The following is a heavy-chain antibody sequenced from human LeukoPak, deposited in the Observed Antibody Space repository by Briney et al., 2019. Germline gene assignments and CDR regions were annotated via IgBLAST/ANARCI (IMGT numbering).Heavy chain of an antibody. CDR2: IYYSVTT. CDR1: GASISSSDYY. J-gene: IGHJ4*02. D-gene: IGHD3-10*01. V-gene: IGHV4-39*01. CDR3: ARPPLGGSLGGDY. Sequence: SETLSLTCTVSGASISSSDYYWGWIRQPPRKGLEWIGSIYYSVTTYYNPSLKSRVTISVDTSNNKFSLELPSVTAADTAVYYCARPPLGGSLGGDYWGQGTLVTVSS.